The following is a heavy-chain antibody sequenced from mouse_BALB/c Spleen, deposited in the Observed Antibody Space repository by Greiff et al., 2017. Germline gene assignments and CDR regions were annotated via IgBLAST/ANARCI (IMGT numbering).Heavy chain of an antibody. CDR2: IWGDGST. Sequence: VHLVESGPGLVAPSQSLSITCTVSGFSLTGYGVNWVRQPPGKGLEWLGMIWGDGSTDYNSALKSRLSISKDNSKSQVFLKMNSLQTDDTARYYCARAPIYDGYYGYAMDYWGQGTSVTVSS. V-gene: IGHV2-6-7*01. D-gene: IGHD2-3*01. CDR1: GFSLTGYG. CDR3: ARAPIYDGYYGYAMDY. J-gene: IGHJ4*01.